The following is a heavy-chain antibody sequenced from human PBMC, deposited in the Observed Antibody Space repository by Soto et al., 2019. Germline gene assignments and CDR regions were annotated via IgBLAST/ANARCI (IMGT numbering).Heavy chain of an antibody. CDR2: IWYDGSNK. D-gene: IGHD4-17*01. CDR1: GFPCSSYG. V-gene: IGHV3-33*08. J-gene: IGHJ4*02. CDR3: ARDRPSTVTTGFDY. Sequence: GGSLKLSCAASGFPCSSYGMHLVRQAPGKGLEWVAVIWYDGSNKYYADSVKGRFTISRDNSKNTLYLQMNSLRAEDTAVYYCARDRPSTVTTGFDYWGQGTLVTVSS.